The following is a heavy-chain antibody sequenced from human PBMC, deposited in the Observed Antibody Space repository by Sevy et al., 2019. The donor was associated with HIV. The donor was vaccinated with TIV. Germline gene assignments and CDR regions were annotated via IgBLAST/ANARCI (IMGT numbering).Heavy chain of an antibody. V-gene: IGHV6-1*01. CDR1: GDSVSSNNAA. J-gene: IGHJ6*02. Sequence: SQTLSLTCAISGDSVSSNNAAWNWIRQSPSRGLEWLGRTFYRSNWYNDYAVSVIGRITINPDTSKNQLSLQLTSVTPEDTAVYYCARDGLTYGGMDVWGQGTTVTVSS. CDR2: TFYRSNWYN. CDR3: ARDGLTYGGMDV. D-gene: IGHD1-20*01.